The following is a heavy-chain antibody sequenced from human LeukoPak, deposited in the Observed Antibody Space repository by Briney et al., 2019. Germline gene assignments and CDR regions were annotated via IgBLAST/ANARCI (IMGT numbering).Heavy chain of an antibody. CDR1: GGSISRSGYS. V-gene: IGHV4-30-4*07. CDR2: IYYTGST. CDR3: ARGGDSSGYEGRFDP. D-gene: IGHD3-22*01. J-gene: IGHJ5*02. Sequence: PSQTLSLTCAVSGGSISRSGYSWSWIRQPPGKGLDWIAYIYYTGSTYYNPSLKSRVTISLGTSKNQFSLKLTSVTAADTAVYYCARGGDSSGYEGRFDPWGQGTLVTVSS.